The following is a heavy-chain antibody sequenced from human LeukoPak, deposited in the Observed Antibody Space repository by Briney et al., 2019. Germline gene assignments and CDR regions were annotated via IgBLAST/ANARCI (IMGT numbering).Heavy chain of an antibody. D-gene: IGHD3-10*01. CDR3: AKAYYGSGSYPIFDY. J-gene: IGHJ4*02. V-gene: IGHV3-23*01. CDR1: GFTFSIYA. CDR2: ISGSGGST. Sequence: GGSLRLSCAASGFTFSIYAMSWVRQAPGKGLEWVSAISGSGGSTYYADSVKGRFTISRDNSKNTLYLQMNSLRAEDTAVYYCAKAYYGSGSYPIFDYWGQGTLVTVSS.